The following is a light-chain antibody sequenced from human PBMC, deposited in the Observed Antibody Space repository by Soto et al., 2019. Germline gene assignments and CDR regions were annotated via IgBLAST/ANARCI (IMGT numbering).Light chain of an antibody. J-gene: IGLJ1*01. CDR1: SANTGAGYD. V-gene: IGLV1-40*01. CDR3: QSYDSTLSGLYV. CDR2: GNN. Sequence: QPVLTQRPSMSGAPGQRVTISCTGTSANTGAGYDVHWYQQLPGMAPKLLIYGNNKRPSGVPDRFSGSKSGTSASLAITGLQAEDEADYYCQSYDSTLSGLYVLGTGTKVTVL.